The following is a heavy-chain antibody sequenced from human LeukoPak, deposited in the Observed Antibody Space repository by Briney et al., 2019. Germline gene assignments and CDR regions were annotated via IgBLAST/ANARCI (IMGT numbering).Heavy chain of an antibody. Sequence: GESLKISCKGSGYSFASFWIGWVRQMPGKGLEWMGIIYPGDSDTRYSPSFQGQVTISADKSNSTTYVQWSSLKASDTAMYYCAIPLGAYYYDSSGYNEAFDIWGQGTMVTVSS. D-gene: IGHD3-22*01. J-gene: IGHJ3*02. V-gene: IGHV5-51*01. CDR1: GYSFASFW. CDR2: IYPGDSDT. CDR3: AIPLGAYYYDSSGYNEAFDI.